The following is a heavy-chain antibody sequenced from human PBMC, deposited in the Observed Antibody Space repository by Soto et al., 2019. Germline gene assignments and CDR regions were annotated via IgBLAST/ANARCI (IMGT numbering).Heavy chain of an antibody. V-gene: IGHV3-30-3*01. CDR2: IKHDGNSK. J-gene: IGHJ4*02. D-gene: IGHD1-26*01. Sequence: QVQLVESGEDVVQPGRSLRVSCAASGFTFSNYAMHWVRQAPGKGLEWVAVIKHDGNSKYYADSVKGRFTVTRDNFKDTLSLQMNSLRAEDTAVYYCAKDRSGSYTFDYWGQGTLVTVSS. CDR3: AKDRSGSYTFDY. CDR1: GFTFSNYA.